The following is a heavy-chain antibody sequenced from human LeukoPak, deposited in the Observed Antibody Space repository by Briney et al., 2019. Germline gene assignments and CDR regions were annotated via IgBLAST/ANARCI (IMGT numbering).Heavy chain of an antibody. CDR1: GFTFSSYS. J-gene: IGHJ4*02. CDR3: AREGYSAYGLDY. V-gene: IGHV3-21*01. CDR2: ISHSGGAT. D-gene: IGHD5-12*01. Sequence: GGSLRLSCAASGFTFSSYSMNWVRQAPGKGLEWVSTISHSGGATHYADSVKGRFTISRDNAKNSLDLQMDSLRVEDTAVYYCAREGYSAYGLDYWGQGTLVTVSS.